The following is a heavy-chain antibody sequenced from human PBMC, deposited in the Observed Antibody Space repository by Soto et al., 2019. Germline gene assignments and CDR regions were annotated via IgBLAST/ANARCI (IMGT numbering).Heavy chain of an antibody. Sequence: GESLKISCRGSGDRITSYGIRLVRQMPGKGLEWMGRIDPSDSYTNYSPSFQGHVTISADKSISTAYLQWSSLKASDTAMYYCARHLSPYSSGSDYWGQGTLVTVSS. CDR1: GDRITSYG. J-gene: IGHJ4*02. V-gene: IGHV5-10-1*01. CDR3: ARHLSPYSSGSDY. CDR2: IDPSDSYT. D-gene: IGHD6-19*01.